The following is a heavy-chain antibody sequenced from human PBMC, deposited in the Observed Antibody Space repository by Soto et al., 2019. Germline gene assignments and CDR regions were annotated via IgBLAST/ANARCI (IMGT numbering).Heavy chain of an antibody. D-gene: IGHD5-18*01. Sequence: SVKVSCKASGGTFYTYTFSWVRQAPGQGLEWIGSITPIYPTTNYAEKFQGRLTVTADGSTNTAYMELNSLTSEDTAVYYCARIPRYSFPTSDDLDSWGQGTLVTVSS. J-gene: IGHJ4*02. V-gene: IGHV1-69*13. CDR3: ARIPRYSFPTSDDLDS. CDR1: GGTFYTYT. CDR2: ITPIYPTT.